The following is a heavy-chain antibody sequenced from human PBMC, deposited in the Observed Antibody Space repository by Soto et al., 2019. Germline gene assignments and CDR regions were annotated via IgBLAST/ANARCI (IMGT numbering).Heavy chain of an antibody. D-gene: IGHD2-15*01. J-gene: IGHJ5*02. CDR1: GGSFSGYY. V-gene: IGHV4-34*01. CDR3: ARGQYCSGGSCYPHWFDP. Sequence: SETLSLTCAVYGGSFSGYYWSWIRQPPGKGLEWIGEINHSGSTNYNPSLKSRVTISVDTSKNQFSLKLSSVTAADTAVYYCARGQYCSGGSCYPHWFDPWGQGNLVTVSS. CDR2: INHSGST.